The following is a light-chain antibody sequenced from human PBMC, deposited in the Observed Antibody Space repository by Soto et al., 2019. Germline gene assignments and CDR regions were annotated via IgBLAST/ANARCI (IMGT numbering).Light chain of an antibody. CDR1: QGSSNY. J-gene: IGKJ1*01. V-gene: IGKV1-27*01. CDR3: QKYDSAPRT. CDR2: AAS. Sequence: DIQMTQSPSSLSASVGDRVTITCRASQGSSNYLAWYQQKPGKVPQVLIYAASTLQSGVPSRFSGSGSGTDFTLTISSLQLEDVATYFCQKYDSAPRTFGQGTKVEIK.